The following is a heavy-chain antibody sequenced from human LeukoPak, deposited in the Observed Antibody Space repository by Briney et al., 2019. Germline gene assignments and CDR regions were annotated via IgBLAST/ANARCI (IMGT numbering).Heavy chain of an antibody. CDR3: AKVYSSSSRDSFAV. CDR2: INHSGSI. D-gene: IGHD6-6*01. V-gene: IGHV4-34*01. CDR1: GASFSGYY. Sequence: SETLSLTCAVYGASFSGYYWSWIRQTPGKGLEWIGEINHSGSISYNPSLKSRITISVDTCKSQFSLELRSVNAADTAVYYCAKVYSSSSRDSFAVWGQGTMVTVSS. J-gene: IGHJ3*01.